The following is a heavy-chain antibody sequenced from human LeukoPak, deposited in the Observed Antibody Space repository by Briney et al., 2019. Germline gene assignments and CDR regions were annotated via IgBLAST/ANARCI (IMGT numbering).Heavy chain of an antibody. CDR2: IYDSGTT. Sequence: PSETLSLTCTVSGGSISSYYWSWIRQPPGKGLEWIGYIYDSGTTNYNPSLKSRVTISVDTSKNQFSLKVNSVTAADTAVYYCARDGGVSLRGNNTRYYFYYMDVWGKGTTVTVSS. D-gene: IGHD2-8*02. CDR1: GGSISSYY. J-gene: IGHJ6*03. V-gene: IGHV4-59*01. CDR3: ARDGGVSLRGNNTRYYFYYMDV.